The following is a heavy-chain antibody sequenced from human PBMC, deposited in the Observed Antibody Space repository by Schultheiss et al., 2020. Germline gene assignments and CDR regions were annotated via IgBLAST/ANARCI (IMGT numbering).Heavy chain of an antibody. Sequence: GGSLRLSCEASGFIFSDYYMSWIRQAPGKGLEWVSYISSSGSSRYYADSVKGRFSISRDNAKNSLYLQMNSLRAEDTAVYYCANSGFGVVTDIAYYYMDVWGKGTTVTVSS. V-gene: IGHV3-11*01. CDR1: GFIFSDYY. CDR3: ANSGFGVVTDIAYYYMDV. J-gene: IGHJ6*03. D-gene: IGHD3-3*01. CDR2: ISSSGSSR.